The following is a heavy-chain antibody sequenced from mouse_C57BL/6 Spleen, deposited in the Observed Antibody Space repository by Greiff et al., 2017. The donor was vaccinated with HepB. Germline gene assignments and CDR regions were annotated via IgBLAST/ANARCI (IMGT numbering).Heavy chain of an antibody. J-gene: IGHJ3*01. CDR3: GRSDGYDAWFAY. CDR1: GYTFTSYW. Sequence: QVQLQQPGAELVRPGSSVKLSCKASGYTFTSYWMHWVKQRPIQGLEWIGNIDPSDSETHYNQKFKDKATLTVDKSSSTAYMQLSSLTSEDSAVYYCGRSDGYDAWFAYWGQGTLVTVSA. V-gene: IGHV1-52*01. CDR2: IDPSDSET. D-gene: IGHD2-2*01.